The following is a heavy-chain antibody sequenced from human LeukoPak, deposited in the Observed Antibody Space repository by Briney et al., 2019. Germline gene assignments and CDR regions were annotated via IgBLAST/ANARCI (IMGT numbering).Heavy chain of an antibody. CDR2: IYPGDSDT. J-gene: IGHJ4*02. D-gene: IGHD3-22*01. CDR1: GYSFAGYW. CDR3: ARHDNYYDSSGYPRGGVDY. Sequence: PGESLKMSCKGSGYSFAGYWIAWVRQMPGKGLECMGIIYPGDSDTTYSPSFQGQVTISADRSISTAYLQWSSLKASDTAMYYCARHDNYYDSSGYPRGGVDYWGQGTLVTVSS. V-gene: IGHV5-51*01.